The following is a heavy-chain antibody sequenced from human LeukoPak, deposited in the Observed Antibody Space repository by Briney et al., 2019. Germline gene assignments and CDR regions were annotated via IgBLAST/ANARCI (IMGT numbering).Heavy chain of an antibody. J-gene: IGHJ3*02. CDR3: ARLYSGSYYFAFDI. CDR1: GFTFSSYS. D-gene: IGHD1-26*01. V-gene: IGHV3-21*01. Sequence: GGSLRLSCAASGFTFSSYSMNWVRQAPGKGLEWVSPISSSSSYIYYADSVKGRFTISRDNAKNSLYLQMNSLRAEDTAVYYCARLYSGSYYFAFDIWGQGTMVTVSS. CDR2: ISSSSSYI.